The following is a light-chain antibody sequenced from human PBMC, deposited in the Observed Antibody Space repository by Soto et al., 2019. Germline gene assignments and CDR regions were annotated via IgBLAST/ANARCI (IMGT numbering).Light chain of an antibody. CDR1: QSISSY. CDR2: AAS. Sequence: DIQMTQSPSSLSAFVGDRVTITCRASQSISSYLNWYQQKPGKAPKLLIYAASSLQSGVPSRFSGSGSGTDFTLTISSLQPEDFATYYCQQSNRTPYTVGQGTKLEIK. V-gene: IGKV1-39*01. J-gene: IGKJ2*01. CDR3: QQSNRTPYT.